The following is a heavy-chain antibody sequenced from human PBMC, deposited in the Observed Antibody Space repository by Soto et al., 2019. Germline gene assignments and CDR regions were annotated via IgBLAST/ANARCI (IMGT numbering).Heavy chain of an antibody. V-gene: IGHV1-18*01. CDR2: ISAYNGNT. CDR3: ARISLYDILTGYYLENYYFDY. D-gene: IGHD3-9*01. J-gene: IGHJ4*02. CDR1: GYTFTSYG. Sequence: QVQLVQSGAEVKTPGASVKVSCKASGYTFTSYGISWVRQAPGQGLEWMGWISAYNGNTNYAQKLQGRVTMTTDTSTSTAYMELRSLRSDDTAVYYCARISLYDILTGYYLENYYFDYWGQGTLVTVSS.